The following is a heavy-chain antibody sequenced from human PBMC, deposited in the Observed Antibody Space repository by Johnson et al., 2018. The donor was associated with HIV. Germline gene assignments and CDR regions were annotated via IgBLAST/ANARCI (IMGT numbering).Heavy chain of an antibody. Sequence: QVQLVESGGGVVQTGMSLRLSCAASGFTFSKFGMHWVRQAPGKGLEWVAVIWFDGSNEYYADSVKGRFTISRDNSKNTLYLQMNSLRVEDTAVYYCASEVRGVLDIWGQGTMVTVYS. CDR2: IWFDGSNE. J-gene: IGHJ3*02. V-gene: IGHV3-33*01. D-gene: IGHD3-10*01. CDR1: GFTFSKFG. CDR3: ASEVRGVLDI.